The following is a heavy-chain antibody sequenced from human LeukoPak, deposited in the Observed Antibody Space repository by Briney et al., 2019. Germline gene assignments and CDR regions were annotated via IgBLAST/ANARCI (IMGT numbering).Heavy chain of an antibody. CDR1: GGSVSSHL. V-gene: IGHV4-59*02. CDR3: ARDHLPAGAPGYYMDV. J-gene: IGHJ6*03. D-gene: IGHD4/OR15-4a*01. CDR2: IYNSGIT. Sequence: SETLSLPCTVSGGSVSSHLWIWIRQPPGKGLEWIGYIYNSGITNYNPTLKSRVTMSVDTSKNQFSLMLRSVTAADTAVYYCARDHLPAGAPGYYMDVWGKGTTVTVSS.